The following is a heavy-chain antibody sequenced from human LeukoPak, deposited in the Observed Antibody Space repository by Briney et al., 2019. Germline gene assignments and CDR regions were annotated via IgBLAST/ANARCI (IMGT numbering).Heavy chain of an antibody. V-gene: IGHV3-20*04. Sequence: GGSLRLSCAASGFTFDDYGMSWVRQAPGKGLEWVSDINWNGGSRDYADSVKGRFTISRDNAKNSLYLRMNSLRAEDTALYYCARVSNWNQRTGSYYYYYMDVWGKGTTVTVSS. J-gene: IGHJ6*03. D-gene: IGHD1-1*01. CDR2: INWNGGSR. CDR3: ARVSNWNQRTGSYYYYYMDV. CDR1: GFTFDDYG.